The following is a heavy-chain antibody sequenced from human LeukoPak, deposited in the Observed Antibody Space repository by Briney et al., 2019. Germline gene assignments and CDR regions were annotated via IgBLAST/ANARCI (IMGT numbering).Heavy chain of an antibody. Sequence: SVTVSCKASGGTFSSYAISWVRQAPGQGLEWMGGIIPIFGTANYAQKFQGRVTITTDESTSTAYMELSSLRSEDTAVYYCARDGKYYGSGSLFELDYYFDYWGQGTLVTVSS. D-gene: IGHD3-10*01. CDR2: IIPIFGTA. CDR3: ARDGKYYGSGSLFELDYYFDY. V-gene: IGHV1-69*05. J-gene: IGHJ4*02. CDR1: GGTFSSYA.